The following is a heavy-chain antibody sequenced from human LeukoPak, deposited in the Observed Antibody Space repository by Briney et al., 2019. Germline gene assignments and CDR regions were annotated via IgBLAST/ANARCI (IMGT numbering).Heavy chain of an antibody. J-gene: IGHJ5*02. V-gene: IGHV1-18*01. CDR1: GYTFTSYG. D-gene: IGHD2-15*01. Sequence: GASVKVSCKASGYTFTSYGISWVRQAPGQGLEWMGWISAYNGNTNYAQKLQGRVTMTTDTSTSTAYMGLRSLRSDDTAVYYCARALVVVAATHWFDPWGQGTLVTVSS. CDR2: ISAYNGNT. CDR3: ARALVVVAATHWFDP.